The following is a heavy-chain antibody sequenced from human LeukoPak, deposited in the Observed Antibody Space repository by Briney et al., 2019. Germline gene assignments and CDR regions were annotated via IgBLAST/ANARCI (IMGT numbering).Heavy chain of an antibody. CDR3: ATGKGLVGHFDY. J-gene: IGHJ4*02. CDR2: IIPILGTA. CDR1: GGSFRSNT. D-gene: IGHD2-15*01. Sequence: ASVKVSCKASGGSFRSNTVSWVRQAPGQGPEWMGRIIPILGTAEYAEKFKGRVTITADKSTSTAYMELSSLKSEDTAFYYCATGKGLVGHFDYWGQGTLVTVS. V-gene: IGHV1-69*08.